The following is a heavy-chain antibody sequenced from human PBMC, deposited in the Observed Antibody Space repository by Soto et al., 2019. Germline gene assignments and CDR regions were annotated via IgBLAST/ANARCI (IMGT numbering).Heavy chain of an antibody. Sequence: GGSLRLSCAASGFTFSRYAMSWVRQAPGKGLEWVSAISGSGGSTYYADSVKGRFTISRDNSKNTLYLQMNSLRAEDTAVYYCAKPRCSSTSCYPAIDYWGQGTLVTVSS. CDR2: ISGSGGST. CDR3: AKPRCSSTSCYPAIDY. CDR1: GFTFSRYA. J-gene: IGHJ4*02. V-gene: IGHV3-23*01. D-gene: IGHD2-2*01.